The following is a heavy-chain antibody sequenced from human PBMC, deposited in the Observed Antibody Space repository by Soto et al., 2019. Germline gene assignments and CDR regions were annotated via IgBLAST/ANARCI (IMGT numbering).Heavy chain of an antibody. CDR2: MNPNSGNT. D-gene: IGHD2-2*02. CDR3: ASSERYCSTTSCYTDYNLFDP. CDR1: GYTFTSYD. J-gene: IGHJ5*02. Sequence: ASVKVSCKASGYTFTSYDINWVRQATGQGLEWMGWMNPNSGNTGYAQKFQGRVTMTRDTSISTAYMELSSLRSEDTAVYYCASSERYCSTTSCYTDYNLFDPWGQGTLVTVSS. V-gene: IGHV1-8*02.